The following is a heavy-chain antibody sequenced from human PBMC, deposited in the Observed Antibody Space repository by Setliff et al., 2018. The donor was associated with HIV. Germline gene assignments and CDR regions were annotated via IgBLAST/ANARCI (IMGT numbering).Heavy chain of an antibody. Sequence: GGSLRLSCAASGFRFDDYAMNWVRQAPGKGLEWVAGISGSGASTFYADSVKGRFTISRDNSKSTLYLQMNSLRAEDTAVYYCARGGIQLWGLTTLGGQGTLVTVSS. CDR3: ARGGIQLWGLTTL. V-gene: IGHV3-23*01. CDR2: ISGSGAST. CDR1: GFRFDDYA. J-gene: IGHJ4*02. D-gene: IGHD5-18*01.